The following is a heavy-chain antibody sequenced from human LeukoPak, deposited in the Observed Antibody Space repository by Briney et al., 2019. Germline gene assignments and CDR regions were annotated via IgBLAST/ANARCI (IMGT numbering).Heavy chain of an antibody. Sequence: ASVKVSCRASGYTFTSYGISWVRQAPGQGLEWMGWISAYNGNTNYAQKLQGRVTMTTDTSTSSAYMELRSLRSDDTAVYYCAWFYGSGSYYSYGMDVWGQGTTVTVSS. J-gene: IGHJ6*02. CDR3: AWFYGSGSYYSYGMDV. D-gene: IGHD3-10*01. CDR2: ISAYNGNT. V-gene: IGHV1-18*01. CDR1: GYTFTSYG.